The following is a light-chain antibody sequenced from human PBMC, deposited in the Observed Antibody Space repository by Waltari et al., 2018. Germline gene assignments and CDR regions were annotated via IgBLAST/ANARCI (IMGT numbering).Light chain of an antibody. Sequence: SYVLTQPPSVSVAPGETARITCGGNNIESKSVHWYRQRPGQAPVVVISYDNDRAAGIPERFSGSNAGNTATRTISRVEAGDEADDYCQVWDANTDPGVFGTGTEVTVL. CDR2: YDN. V-gene: IGLV3-21*01. J-gene: IGLJ1*01. CDR3: QVWDANTDPGV. CDR1: NIESKS.